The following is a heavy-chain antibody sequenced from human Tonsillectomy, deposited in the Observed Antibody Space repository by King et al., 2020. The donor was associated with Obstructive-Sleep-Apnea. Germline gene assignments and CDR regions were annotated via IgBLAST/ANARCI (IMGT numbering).Heavy chain of an antibody. CDR2: IHHNGST. J-gene: IGHJ4*02. CDR1: GGSFSGYH. V-gene: IGHV4-34*01. CDR3: ARGRYFGSGTYSPPDY. D-gene: IGHD3-10*01. Sequence: VQLQQWGAGLLKPSETLSLTCAVYGGSFSGYHWTWIRQPPGKGLEWIGEIHHNGSTYYNPSLKTRVTISVDTSNSQFSLKLSSVTAADSAVYYCARGRYFGSGTYSPPDYWGQGTLVTVSS.